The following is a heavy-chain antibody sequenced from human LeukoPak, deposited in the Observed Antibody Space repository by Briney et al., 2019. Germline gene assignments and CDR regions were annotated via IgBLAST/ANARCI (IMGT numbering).Heavy chain of an antibody. CDR2: IYSGGTT. J-gene: IGHJ3*02. Sequence: PGGSLRLSCAASGFTFSSNYMSWVRQAPGKGLEWVSVIYSGGTTYYADSVKGRFTISRDNSKNTLYLQMNSLRAEDTAVYYCARSHDYGGTHDAFDIWGQGTLVTVSS. CDR3: ARSHDYGGTHDAFDI. V-gene: IGHV3-53*01. CDR1: GFTFSSNY. D-gene: IGHD4-23*01.